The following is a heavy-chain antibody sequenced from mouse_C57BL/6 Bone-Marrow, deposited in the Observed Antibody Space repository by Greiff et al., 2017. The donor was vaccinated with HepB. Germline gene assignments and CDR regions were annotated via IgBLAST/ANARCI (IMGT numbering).Heavy chain of an antibody. CDR1: GYTFTSYG. V-gene: IGHV1-81*01. CDR2: IYPRSGNT. Sequence: QVQLQQSGAELARPGASVKLSCKASGYTFTSYGISWVKQRTGQGLEWIGEIYPRSGNTYYNEKFKGKATLTADKSSSTAYMELRSLTSEDSAVYFCARGAVTTGGFAYWGQGTRVTVSA. J-gene: IGHJ3*01. D-gene: IGHD2-2*01. CDR3: ARGAVTTGGFAY.